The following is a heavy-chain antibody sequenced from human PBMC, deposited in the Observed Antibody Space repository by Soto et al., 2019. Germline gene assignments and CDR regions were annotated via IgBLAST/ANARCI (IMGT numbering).Heavy chain of an antibody. Sequence: GGSLRLSCAASGFTFSSYAMSWVRQAPGKGLEWVSAISGSGGSTYYADSVKGRFTISRDNSKNTLYLQMNSLRAEDTAVYYCAKDPRREIEQWLWLDDYWGQGTLVTVSS. CDR1: GFTFSSYA. J-gene: IGHJ4*02. CDR2: ISGSGGST. D-gene: IGHD6-19*01. V-gene: IGHV3-23*01. CDR3: AKDPRREIEQWLWLDDY.